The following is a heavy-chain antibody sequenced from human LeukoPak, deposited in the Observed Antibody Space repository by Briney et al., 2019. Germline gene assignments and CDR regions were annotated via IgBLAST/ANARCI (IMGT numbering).Heavy chain of an antibody. CDR1: GFIFSNAW. V-gene: IGHV3-15*07. D-gene: IGHD3-22*01. J-gene: IGHJ5*02. Sequence: PGGSLRLSCAGSGFIFSNAWMNWVRQAPGKGLEWVGRIRSNSDGGTIDYAAPVKGRFTLSRDDSKTTLYLQMNSLQTEDTAVYYCATDFYDSTWGQGTLVTVYS. CDR3: ATDFYDST. CDR2: IRSNSDGGTI.